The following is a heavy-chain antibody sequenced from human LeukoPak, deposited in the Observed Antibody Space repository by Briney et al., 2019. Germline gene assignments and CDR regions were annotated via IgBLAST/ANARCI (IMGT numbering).Heavy chain of an antibody. J-gene: IGHJ4*02. Sequence: GGSLRLSCAASGFTFSSYAMSWVRQAPGKGLEWVPAISGSGGSTYYADSVKGRFTISRDNSKNTLYLQMNSLRAEDTAVYYCAKDQPRGYAEPPFDYWGQGTLVTVSS. V-gene: IGHV3-23*01. D-gene: IGHD2-8*01. CDR3: AKDQPRGYAEPPFDY. CDR2: ISGSGGST. CDR1: GFTFSSYA.